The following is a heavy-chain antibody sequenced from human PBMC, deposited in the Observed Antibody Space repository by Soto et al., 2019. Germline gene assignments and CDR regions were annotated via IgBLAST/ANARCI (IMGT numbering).Heavy chain of an antibody. CDR3: ARNIDSGLRYSFGMDV. Sequence: PSKTLSLTCAVSGDTISSSSWWTCVRHPPGERLEWNGETAHTGSTNYNLSLKSRVTILVDKSKNQFSLKLTSVTAADTAVYYCARNIDSGLRYSFGMDVWGQGTTVTVSS. V-gene: IGHV4-4*02. CDR2: TAHTGST. J-gene: IGHJ6*02. CDR1: GDTISSSSW. D-gene: IGHD2-15*01.